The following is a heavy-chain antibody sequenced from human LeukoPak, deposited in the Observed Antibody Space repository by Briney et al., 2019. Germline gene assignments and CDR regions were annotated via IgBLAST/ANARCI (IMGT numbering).Heavy chain of an antibody. CDR3: ARVLREVTRYYYYMDV. J-gene: IGHJ6*03. CDR1: GFTVSSNY. Sequence: GGSLRLSCAASGFTVSSNYMSWVRQAPGEGLEWVSVIYSGGSTYYADSVKGRFTISRDNSKNTLYLQMNSLRAEDTAVYYCARVLREVTRYYYYMDVWGKGTTVTVSS. CDR2: IYSGGST. V-gene: IGHV3-53*01. D-gene: IGHD4-23*01.